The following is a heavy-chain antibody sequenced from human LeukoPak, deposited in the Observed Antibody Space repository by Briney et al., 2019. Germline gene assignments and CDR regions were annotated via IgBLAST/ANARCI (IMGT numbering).Heavy chain of an antibody. CDR3: AREPKWDSGGLSAFDI. CDR2: TYYRSQWYN. V-gene: IGHV6-1*01. J-gene: IGHJ3*02. Sequence: SQTLSLTCAISGDSVSSDITAWSWIRQSPSRGLEWLGRTYYRSQWYNQYTVSLKSRITINPDTSRNPFSLQLNSVTPEDTAVYYCAREPKWDSGGLSAFDIWGQGTMVTVSS. D-gene: IGHD1-26*01. CDR1: GDSVSSDITA.